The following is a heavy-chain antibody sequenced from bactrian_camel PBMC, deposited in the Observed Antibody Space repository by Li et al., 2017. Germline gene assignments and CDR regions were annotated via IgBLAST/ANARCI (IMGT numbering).Heavy chain of an antibody. V-gene: IGHV3S31*01. D-gene: IGHD1*01. CDR2: IDPTGRIT. CDR1: GWTDSSVA. J-gene: IGHJ4*01. Sequence: VQLVESGGGLAQPGGSLRLSCATSGWTDSSVAGSWVRQAPGKGLEWIAGIDPTGRITDYSDSVKGRFTISTDNAQNTLYLQLNSLKSEDTAMYNCTKRWSYAEWYWGQGTQVTVS. CDR3: TKRWSYAEWY.